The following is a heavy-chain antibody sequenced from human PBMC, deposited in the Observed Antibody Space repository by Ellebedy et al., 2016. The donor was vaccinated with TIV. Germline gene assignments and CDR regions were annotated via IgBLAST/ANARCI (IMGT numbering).Heavy chain of an antibody. CDR2: IKEDGGEK. D-gene: IGHD5-12*01. CDR3: ARRGCTGYARLPFAY. CDR1: GFTFSSCW. V-gene: IGHV3-7*03. Sequence: PGGSLRLSCAASGFTFSSCWMSWVRQAPGKGLEWVANIKEDGGEKHYVDSVKGRFTISRDNAKNSLFLQMNSLRAEDTALYYCARRGCTGYARLPFAYWGQGTLVTVSS. J-gene: IGHJ4*01.